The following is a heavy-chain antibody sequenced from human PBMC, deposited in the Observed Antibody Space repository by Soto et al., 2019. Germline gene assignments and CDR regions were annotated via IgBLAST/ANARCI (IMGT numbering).Heavy chain of an antibody. D-gene: IGHD3-22*01. Sequence: ASVKVSCKVSGYTLTELSMHWVRQAPGKGLEWMGGFDPEDGETIYAQKFQGRVTMTEDTSTDTAYMELSSLRSEDTAVYYCATAPGPYYYDSSGYYSLDYWGQGTLVTVSS. CDR2: FDPEDGET. J-gene: IGHJ4*02. CDR1: GYTLTELS. V-gene: IGHV1-24*01. CDR3: ATAPGPYYYDSSGYYSLDY.